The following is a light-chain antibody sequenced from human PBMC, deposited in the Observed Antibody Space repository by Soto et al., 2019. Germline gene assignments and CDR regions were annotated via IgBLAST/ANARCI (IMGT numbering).Light chain of an antibody. CDR1: SGDVGAYDR. V-gene: IGLV2-11*01. Sequence: QSVLTQPRSVSGSPGQSVTISCTGTSGDVGAYDRVSWYQHHPTKAPKLIIYDVTNRPSGVPYRFSGSKSGSTASLTISGLQAEDEADYYCFSHAGGSSWVFGGGTQLTVL. CDR3: FSHAGGSSWV. J-gene: IGLJ3*02. CDR2: DVT.